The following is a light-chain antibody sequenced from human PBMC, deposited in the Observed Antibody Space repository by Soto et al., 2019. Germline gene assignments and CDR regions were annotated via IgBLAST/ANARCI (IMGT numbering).Light chain of an antibody. CDR1: SGHSSYA. CDR2: LNSDGSH. Sequence: QAVVTQSPSASASLGASVKLTCTLSSGHSSYAIAWHQQHPEKGPRYLMKLNSDGSHSKGDGIPDRFSGSSSGAERYLTISSLQSEDEADYYCQTWGTGLNWVFGGGTKLTVL. J-gene: IGLJ3*02. CDR3: QTWGTGLNWV. V-gene: IGLV4-69*01.